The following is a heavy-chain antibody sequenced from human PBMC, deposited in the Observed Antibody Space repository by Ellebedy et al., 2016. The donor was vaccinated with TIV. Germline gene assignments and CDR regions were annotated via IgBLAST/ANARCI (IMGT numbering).Heavy chain of an antibody. V-gene: IGHV3-69-1*01. D-gene: IGHD4-17*01. J-gene: IGHJ4*02. CDR2: ISSSSTI. Sequence: GGSLRLSCVVSGFTFSGYSMTWVRQAPGKGLEWVSYISSSSTIYYADSVKGRFTISRDNAKNSLYLQMNSLRAEDTAVYYCASLRNDYGDYVGYWGQGTLVTVSS. CDR3: ASLRNDYGDYVGY. CDR1: GFTFSGYS.